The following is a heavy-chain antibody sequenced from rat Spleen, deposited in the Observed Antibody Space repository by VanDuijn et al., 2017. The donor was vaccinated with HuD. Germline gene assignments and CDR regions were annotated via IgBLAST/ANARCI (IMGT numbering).Heavy chain of an antibody. CDR1: GFTFSDYN. V-gene: IGHV5S10*01. Sequence: EVQLVESDGGLVQPGRSLKLSCTTSGFTFSDYNMAWVRQAPKKGLEWVATIIYDGSRTYYRDSVKGRFTISRDNAKSTLYLQMDSLRSEDTATYYCARAWDYWGQGVMVTVSS. J-gene: IGHJ2*01. CDR2: IIYDGSRT. CDR3: ARAWDY.